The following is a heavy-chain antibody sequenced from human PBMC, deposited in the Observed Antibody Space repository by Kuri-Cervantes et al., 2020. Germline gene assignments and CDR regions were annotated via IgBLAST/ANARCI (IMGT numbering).Heavy chain of an antibody. CDR3: ARESRYYGSGILGGMDV. V-gene: IGHV4-30-4*01. CDR1: GGSISSGDYY. Sequence: LRLSCTVSGGSISSGDYYWSWIRQPPGKGLEWIGYIYYSGSTYYNPSLKSRVTTSVDTSKNQFSLKLSSVTAADTAVYYCARESRYYGSGILGGMDVWGQGTTVTVSS. CDR2: IYYSGST. J-gene: IGHJ6*02. D-gene: IGHD3-10*01.